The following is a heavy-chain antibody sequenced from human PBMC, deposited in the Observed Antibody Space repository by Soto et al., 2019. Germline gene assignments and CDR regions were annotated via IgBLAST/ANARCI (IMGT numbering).Heavy chain of an antibody. D-gene: IGHD4-17*01. CDR2: ITPVFGTA. CDR1: ADTFNSYS. J-gene: IGHJ5*02. CDR3: ARSLEGTTVTNWFDP. V-gene: IGHV1-69*01. Sequence: QVQLVQSGAEVKKPGSSVKVSCKASADTFNSYSLSWLRQAPGQRLEWMGGITPVFGTADYAQSFEDRLTITADDSTSTVYMELGSLRYDDTAVYYCARSLEGTTVTNWFDPSGQGALVTVSS.